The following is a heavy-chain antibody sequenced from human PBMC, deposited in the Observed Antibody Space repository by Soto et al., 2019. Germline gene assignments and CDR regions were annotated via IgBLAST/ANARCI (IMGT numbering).Heavy chain of an antibody. CDR1: GGSISSGGYY. CDR2: IYYSGST. Sequence: SETLSLTCTVSGGSISSGGYYWSWIRQHPGKGLEWIGYIYYSGSTYYNPSLKSRVTISVDTSKNQFSLKLSSVTAADTAVYYCARDLGGYDSSDYYYYVMDVWGQGTTVTV. CDR3: ARDLGGYDSSDYYYYVMDV. J-gene: IGHJ6*02. V-gene: IGHV4-31*03. D-gene: IGHD3-22*01.